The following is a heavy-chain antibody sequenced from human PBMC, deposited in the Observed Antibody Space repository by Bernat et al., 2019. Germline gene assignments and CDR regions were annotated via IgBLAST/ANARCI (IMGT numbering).Heavy chain of an antibody. CDR2: SNSDGTVT. CDR3: AKDGQLTPYFYYYMDV. D-gene: IGHD3-10*01. J-gene: IGHJ6*03. Sequence: EVQLVESGGGLVQPGGSLRLSCAASGFTFSSYWRHWVRQTPGKGLVWVSRSNSDGTVTTYADSVKGRFTISRDNAKNTLYLQMNSLRAEDTAVYYCAKDGQLTPYFYYYMDVWGRGTTATVSS. V-gene: IGHV3-74*01. CDR1: GFTFSSYW.